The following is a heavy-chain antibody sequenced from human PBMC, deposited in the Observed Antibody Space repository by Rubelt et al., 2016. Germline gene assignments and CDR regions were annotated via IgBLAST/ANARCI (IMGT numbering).Heavy chain of an antibody. Sequence: GGSLRLSCAASGFTFSDHYMDWVRQAPGKGLEWVSAITGSGGSTYYADSVKGRFTISRDNSKNTLYLQMNSLRAEDTAVYYCAKDAGYYPQICFDYWGQGTLVTVSS. J-gene: IGHJ4*02. D-gene: IGHD3-22*01. CDR1: GFTFSDHY. CDR2: ITGSGGST. V-gene: IGHV3-23*01. CDR3: AKDAGYYPQICFDY.